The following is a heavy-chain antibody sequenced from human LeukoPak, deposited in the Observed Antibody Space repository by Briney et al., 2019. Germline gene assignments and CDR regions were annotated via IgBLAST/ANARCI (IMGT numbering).Heavy chain of an antibody. CDR1: GFTASSNY. CDR3: ARGGAGASHGNPFDY. V-gene: IGHV3-53*01. J-gene: IGHJ4*02. CDR2: IYSGCST. Sequence: GGSLRLSCVVSGFTASSNYMSWVRQAPGKGPEWVSVIYSGCSTYYADSVKGRFTISRDNSKNTVYLQMNSLSAEDTAVSYCARGGAGASHGNPFDYWGQGTLVTVS. D-gene: IGHD3-16*01.